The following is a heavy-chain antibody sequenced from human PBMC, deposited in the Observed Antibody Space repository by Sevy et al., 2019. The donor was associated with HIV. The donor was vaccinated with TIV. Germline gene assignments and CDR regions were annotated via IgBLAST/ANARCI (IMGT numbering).Heavy chain of an antibody. Sequence: ASVKVTCKASGYTFSDNGYYVHWVRQAPGQGLEWMGWINPKSGATNYAQKFQGRVTMTRDTSVSTANMELTRLTSDDTAVYYCARESYDFWTGPVDYDYGMDVWGQGTMVTVSS. J-gene: IGHJ6*02. CDR2: INPKSGAT. V-gene: IGHV1-2*02. D-gene: IGHD3-3*01. CDR1: GYTFSDNGYY. CDR3: ARESYDFWTGPVDYDYGMDV.